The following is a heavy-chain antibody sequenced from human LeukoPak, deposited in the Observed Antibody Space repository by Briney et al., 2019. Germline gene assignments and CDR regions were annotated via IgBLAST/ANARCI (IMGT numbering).Heavy chain of an antibody. J-gene: IGHJ3*01. V-gene: IGHV4-34*01. Sequence: SETLSLTCAVYGGSFSGYYWSWIRQPPGKGLEWIGEIHHSGSTNYNPSLKSRVTISVDTSKNQFSLKLSSVTAADTAVYYCARISSSNWYNERGAFDVWGQGTMVTVSS. CDR2: IHHSGST. D-gene: IGHD6-13*01. CDR1: GGSFSGYY. CDR3: ARISSSNWYNERGAFDV.